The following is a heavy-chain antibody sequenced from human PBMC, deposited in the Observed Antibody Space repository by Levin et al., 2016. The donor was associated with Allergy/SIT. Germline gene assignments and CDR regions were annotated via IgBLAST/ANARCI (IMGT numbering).Heavy chain of an antibody. CDR2: MYYSGRA. CDR1: GDSVSSGSYY. V-gene: IGHV4-61*01. CDR3: ARGGTTETTSYGVAV. Sequence: SETLSLTCTVSGDSVSSGSYYWNWIRQAPGKGLEWIGFMYYSGRANYNPALKSRVIISLDTSKNQFSLQLSSVTAADTAVYYCARGGTTETTSYGVAVWGPGTTVTVSS. D-gene: IGHD1-1*01. J-gene: IGHJ6*02.